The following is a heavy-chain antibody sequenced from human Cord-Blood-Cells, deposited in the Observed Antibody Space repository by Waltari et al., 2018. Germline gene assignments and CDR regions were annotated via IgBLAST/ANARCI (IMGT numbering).Heavy chain of an antibody. V-gene: IGHV3-21*01. CDR1: GFTFSSYS. Sequence: EVQLVESGGGLVKPGGSLRLACAASGFTFSSYSMTWVRQAPGKGLEWVSSISSSSSYIYYADSVKGRFTISRDNAKNSLYLQMNSLRAEDTAVYYCARDTYSSGWYDYWGQGTLVTVSS. CDR3: ARDTYSSGWYDY. CDR2: ISSSSSYI. J-gene: IGHJ4*02. D-gene: IGHD6-19*01.